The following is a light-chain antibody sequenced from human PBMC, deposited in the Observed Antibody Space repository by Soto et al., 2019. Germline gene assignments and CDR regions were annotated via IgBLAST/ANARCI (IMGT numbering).Light chain of an antibody. Sequence: QSALTQPASVSGSPGQSITISCTGTSSDVGGYNSVSWYQQHPGKAPKLMIYDVSNRPSGVSNRFSGSKSGNTASLTISGLQAEDEADYYCSSYTSISTVFAGGTKLTVL. V-gene: IGLV2-14*03. J-gene: IGLJ3*02. CDR3: SSYTSISTV. CDR1: SSDVGGYNS. CDR2: DVS.